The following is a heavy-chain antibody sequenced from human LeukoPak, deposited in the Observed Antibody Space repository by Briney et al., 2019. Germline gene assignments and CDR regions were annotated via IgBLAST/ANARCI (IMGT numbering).Heavy chain of an antibody. J-gene: IGHJ1*01. CDR1: GFTFSSYD. CDR3: ASRLDYAEYFQH. D-gene: IGHD3/OR15-3a*01. CDR2: ISYDGSNK. V-gene: IGHV3-30*04. Sequence: PGRSLRLSCAASGFTFSSYDMHWVRQAPGKGLEWVAVISYDGSNKYYADSVKGRFTISRDNAKNSLYLQMNSLRAEDTAVYYCASRLDYAEYFQHWGQGTLVTVSS.